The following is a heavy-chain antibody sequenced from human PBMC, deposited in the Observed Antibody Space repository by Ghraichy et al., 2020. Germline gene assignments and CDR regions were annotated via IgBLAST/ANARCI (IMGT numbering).Heavy chain of an antibody. CDR2: IKQDGSEK. V-gene: IGHV3-7*04. D-gene: IGHD3-10*01. CDR3: ARDHYGHSY. CDR1: GFTFSSYW. J-gene: IGHJ4*02. Sequence: GESLNISCAASGFTFSSYWMSWVRQAPGKGLEWVANIKQDGSEKYYVDSVKGRFTISRDNAKNSLYLQMNSLRAEDTAVYYCARDHYGHSYWGPGTLVTVSS.